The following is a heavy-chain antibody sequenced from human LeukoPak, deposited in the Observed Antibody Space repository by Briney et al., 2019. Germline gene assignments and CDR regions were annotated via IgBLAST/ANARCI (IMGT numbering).Heavy chain of an antibody. J-gene: IGHJ4*02. Sequence: PGWSLRLSCVASGFXFSSYGIHWVRQAPGKGLEWVAVIWYDGTNKYYADSVKGRFTISRDNSKNTLYLQMNSLRAEDTAVYYCARDHYGGYAYSDYWGQGALVIVSS. CDR1: GFXFSSYG. CDR2: IWYDGTNK. D-gene: IGHD5-12*01. V-gene: IGHV3-33*01. CDR3: ARDHYGGYAYSDY.